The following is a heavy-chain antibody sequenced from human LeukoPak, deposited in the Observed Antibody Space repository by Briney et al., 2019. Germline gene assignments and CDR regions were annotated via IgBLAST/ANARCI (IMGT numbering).Heavy chain of an antibody. CDR3: ARGVWRWLQLFPRSGWFDP. Sequence: PSETLSLTCTVSGGSSSSNNYYWGWIRQPPGKGQEWIGEINHSGSTNYNPSLKSRVTISVDTSKIQFSLKLSSVTAADTAVYYCARGVWRWLQLFPRSGWFDPWGQGTLVTVSS. D-gene: IGHD5-24*01. CDR2: INHSGST. J-gene: IGHJ5*02. V-gene: IGHV4-39*07. CDR1: GGSSSSNNYY.